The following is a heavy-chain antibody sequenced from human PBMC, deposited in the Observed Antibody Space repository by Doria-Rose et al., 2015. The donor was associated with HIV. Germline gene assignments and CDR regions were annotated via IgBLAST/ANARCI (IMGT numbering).Heavy chain of an antibody. CDR2: IFSDDER. Sequence: QITLKESSHVLVKPTETLTLTRTVSGVSLSSPGMGVSWIRQPPGKALEWLANIFSDDERSYKTSLKSRLTISRCTSKSQVVLTITDMDPVDTATYYCARIKSSRWYHKFYFDFWGQGTLVIVSA. J-gene: IGHJ4*02. CDR1: GVSLSSPGMG. CDR3: ARIKSSRWYHKFYFDF. D-gene: IGHD6-13*01. V-gene: IGHV2-26*01.